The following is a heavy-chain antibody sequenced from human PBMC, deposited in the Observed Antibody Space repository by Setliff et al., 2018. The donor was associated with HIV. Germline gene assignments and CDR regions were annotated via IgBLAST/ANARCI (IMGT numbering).Heavy chain of an antibody. CDR3: ARGESSGWYNQQPYFDY. D-gene: IGHD6-19*01. J-gene: IGHJ4*02. CDR1: GGSFSGYY. Sequence: SETLSLTCAVYGGSFSGYYWSWIRQPPGKGLEWIGEINHSGSTNYNMPLWSRVTISVDTSKNQFSLKLSSVTAADTAVYYCARGESSGWYNQQPYFDYWGQGTLVTVSS. V-gene: IGHV4-34*01. CDR2: INHSGST.